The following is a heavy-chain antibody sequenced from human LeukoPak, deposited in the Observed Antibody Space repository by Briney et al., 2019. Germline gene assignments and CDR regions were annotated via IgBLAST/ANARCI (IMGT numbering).Heavy chain of an antibody. J-gene: IGHJ3*02. CDR1: GFTFSNYA. Sequence: GKSLTLSCGASGFTFSNYAMHWVRQAPGKGLEWVSLISYNGNKKHYSDSVKGRFTISRDNSKNTLWLHMNSLRPDDTAVYYCARDRRVAAAGDAFDMWGQGTVVTVSS. D-gene: IGHD6-13*01. CDR3: ARDRRVAAAGDAFDM. CDR2: ISYNGNKK. V-gene: IGHV3-30-3*01.